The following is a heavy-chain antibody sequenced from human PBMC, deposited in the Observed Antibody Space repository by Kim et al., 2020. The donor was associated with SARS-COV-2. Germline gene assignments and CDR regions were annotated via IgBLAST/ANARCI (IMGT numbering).Heavy chain of an antibody. D-gene: IGHD3-10*01. CDR3: ASRGFHLGVDP. Sequence: TNYNQPPKGRVTISVDKSKKQCSLKLSSVTAADTAVYYCASRGFHLGVDPWGQGTLVTVSS. V-gene: IGHV4-4*02. J-gene: IGHJ5*02. CDR2: T.